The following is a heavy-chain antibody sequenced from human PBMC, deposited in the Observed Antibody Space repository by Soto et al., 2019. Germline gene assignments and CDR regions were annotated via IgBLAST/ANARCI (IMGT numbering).Heavy chain of an antibody. V-gene: IGHV3-72*01. D-gene: IGHD2-8*01. CDR1: GFTFSDYY. CDR2: IRNRANSHTT. CDR3: TRAGVGTRYFDY. Sequence: GGSLRLSCVASGFTFSDYYMDWVRQAPGKGLEWVARIRNRANSHTTEYAASVKGRFTISRDDSENSLFLQMNSLKSEDTALYYCTRAGVGTRYFDYWGQGTLVTVSS. J-gene: IGHJ4*03.